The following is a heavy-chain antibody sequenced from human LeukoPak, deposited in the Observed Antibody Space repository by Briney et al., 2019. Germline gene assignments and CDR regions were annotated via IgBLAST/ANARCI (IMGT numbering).Heavy chain of an antibody. J-gene: IGHJ4*02. CDR1: GCSISSYH. CDR2: INYSGST. Sequence: SETLSLACTVSGCSISSYHWSWIRQPPGKGLEWIGYINYSGSTYYHPSLKSRVIISVDTSKNQFSLKLSSVTAADTAVYYCARVVRGDYVWGSYRFDYWGQGTLVTVSS. CDR3: ARVVRGDYVWGSYRFDY. D-gene: IGHD3-16*02. V-gene: IGHV4-30-4*08.